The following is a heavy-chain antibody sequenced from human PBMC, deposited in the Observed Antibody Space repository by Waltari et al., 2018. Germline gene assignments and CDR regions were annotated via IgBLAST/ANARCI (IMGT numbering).Heavy chain of an antibody. CDR1: GFTFDDYA. CDR3: AKASGIAAPYDY. V-gene: IGHV3-9*01. Sequence: EVQLVESGGGLVQPGRSLRLSCAASGFTFDDYAMPWVRQAPGKGLEWVSGISWNSGSIGYADSVKGRFTISRDNAKNSLYLQMNSLRAEDTALYYCAKASGIAAPYDYWGQGTLVTVSS. J-gene: IGHJ4*02. CDR2: ISWNSGSI. D-gene: IGHD6-13*01.